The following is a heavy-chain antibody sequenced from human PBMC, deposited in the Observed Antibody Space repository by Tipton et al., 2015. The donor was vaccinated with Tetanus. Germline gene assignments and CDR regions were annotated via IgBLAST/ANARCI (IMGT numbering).Heavy chain of an antibody. CDR2: IYYSGNS. D-gene: IGHD1-26*01. CDR3: ARRGGGSTFDH. V-gene: IGHV4-30-4*01. CDR1: GGSFRSGDHY. Sequence: TLSLTCTVSGGSFRSGDHYWSWIRQPPGKGLEWIGYIYYSGNSDYNPSLKSRVTLSVDTSNNQFSLKLSSLSAADTAVYFCARRGGGSTFDHWGQGTLVTVSS. J-gene: IGHJ4*02.